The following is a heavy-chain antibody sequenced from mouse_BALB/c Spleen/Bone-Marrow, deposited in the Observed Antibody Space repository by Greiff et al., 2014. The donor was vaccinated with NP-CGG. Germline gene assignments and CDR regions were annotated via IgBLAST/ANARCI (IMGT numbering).Heavy chain of an antibody. Sequence: VKLQQSGPVLARPGASVRMSCKASGYTFTRYWMHWVKQRPGQGLEWIGAIYPGNGDTTYNQNFKDKAKLTAVTSTNTAYMEVCNQSNEDSAVKYCTNYFGSNYAMDDWGQGTSVTVSS. D-gene: IGHD1-1*01. V-gene: IGHV1-5*01. CDR3: TNYFGSNYAMDD. J-gene: IGHJ4*01. CDR1: GYTFTRYW. CDR2: IYPGNGDT.